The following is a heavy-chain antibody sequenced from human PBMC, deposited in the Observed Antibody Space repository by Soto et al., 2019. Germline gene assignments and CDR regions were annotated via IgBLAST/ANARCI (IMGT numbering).Heavy chain of an antibody. D-gene: IGHD6-6*01. CDR3: XRDRIETWGDSSSGFDY. J-gene: IGHJ4*02. CDR1: GGSVSSGSYY. V-gene: IGHV4-61*01. CDR2: IYYSGST. Sequence: SETLSLTCAVSGGSVSSGSYYWSWIRQPPGKGLEWIGYIYYSGSTNYNPSLKSRVTISVDTSKNQFSLKLSSVTAADTAVYYCXRDRIETWGDSSSGFDYWGQGTLVTVSS.